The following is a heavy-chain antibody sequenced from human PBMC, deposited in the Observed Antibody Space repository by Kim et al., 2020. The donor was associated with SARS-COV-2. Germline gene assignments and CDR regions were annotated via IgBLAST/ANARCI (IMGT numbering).Heavy chain of an antibody. J-gene: IGHJ6*03. D-gene: IGHD5-12*01. CDR3: ARDVKDGYNIYYYYYYMDV. CDR1: GFTFSSYS. V-gene: IGHV3-21*01. Sequence: GGSLRLSCAASGFTFSSYSMNWVRQAPGKGLEWVSSISSSSSYIYYADSVKGRFTISRDNAKNSLYLQMNSLRAEDTAVYYCARDVKDGYNIYYYYYYMDVSGKGTTVTVSS. CDR2: ISSSSSYI.